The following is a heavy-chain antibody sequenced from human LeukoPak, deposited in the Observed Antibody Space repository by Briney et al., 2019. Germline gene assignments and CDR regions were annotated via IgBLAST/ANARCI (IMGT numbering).Heavy chain of an antibody. D-gene: IGHD3-10*01. CDR2: IWYDESTK. V-gene: IGHV3-33*01. CDR1: GYNFSNYG. Sequence: GASVKLSCTASGYNFSNYGMHWVRQVPGKGLEWVAVIWYDESTKYYANYVKGRFTVSRDNSKNTLYLQMNILRPEDTAIYYCARDSWFGELVTYYFDYWGQGTLVTVSS. CDR3: ARDSWFGELVTYYFDY. J-gene: IGHJ4*02.